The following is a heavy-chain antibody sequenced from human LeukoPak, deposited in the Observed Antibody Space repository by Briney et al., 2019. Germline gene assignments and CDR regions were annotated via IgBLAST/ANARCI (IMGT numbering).Heavy chain of an antibody. CDR2: ISSSSSTI. CDR1: GFTFSSYS. D-gene: IGHD3-10*01. V-gene: IGHV3-48*01. J-gene: IGHJ4*02. CDR3: ARDYYGSGSYYPLDY. Sequence: GGSLRLSCAASGFTFSSYSMNWVRQAPGKGLEWVSYISSSSSTIYYADSVKGRFTISRDNAKNSLYLQMNSLRAEDTAVYYCARDYYGSGSYYPLDYWGQGTLVTVSS.